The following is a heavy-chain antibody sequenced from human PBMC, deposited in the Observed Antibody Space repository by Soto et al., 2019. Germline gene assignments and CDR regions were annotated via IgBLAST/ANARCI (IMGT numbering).Heavy chain of an antibody. CDR3: ASIPGGPPLRYFDY. V-gene: IGHV3-21*01. CDR1: GFTFSSYW. CDR2: ISSSGTYI. J-gene: IGHJ4*02. Sequence: VGSLRLSCAASGFTFSSYWMSWVRQAPGKGLEWVSSISSSGTYIYYADSLNGRFAISRDNAKNSLYLQMNSLRAEDTAVYYCASIPGGPPLRYFDYWGQGTLVTVSS. D-gene: IGHD3-10*01.